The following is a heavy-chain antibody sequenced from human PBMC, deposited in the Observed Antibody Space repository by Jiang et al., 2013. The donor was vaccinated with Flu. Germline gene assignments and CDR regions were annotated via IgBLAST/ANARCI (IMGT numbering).Heavy chain of an antibody. J-gene: IGHJ4*02. CDR2: IYYSGST. D-gene: IGHD6-13*01. Sequence: KGLEWIGYIYYSGSTNYNPSLKSRVTISVDTSKNQFSLKLSSVTAADTAVYYCASINSSSWYYFDYWGQGTLVTVSS. V-gene: IGHV4-59*01. CDR3: ASINSSSWYYFDY.